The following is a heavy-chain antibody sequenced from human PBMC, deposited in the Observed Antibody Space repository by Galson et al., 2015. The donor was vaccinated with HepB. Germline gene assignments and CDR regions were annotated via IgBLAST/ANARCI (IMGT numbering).Heavy chain of an antibody. CDR3: TSLSGEAAAFDY. CDR2: IYYSGTI. Sequence: TLSLTCTVSGGAISSSSHYWGWIRQPPGEGLEWIGSIYYSGTIYYNPSLKSRLTISVDTSKKQFSLKLTSVTAADTAVYYCTSLSGEAAAFDYWGQGTLVTVSS. J-gene: IGHJ4*02. D-gene: IGHD6-13*01. V-gene: IGHV4-39*01. CDR1: GGAISSSSHY.